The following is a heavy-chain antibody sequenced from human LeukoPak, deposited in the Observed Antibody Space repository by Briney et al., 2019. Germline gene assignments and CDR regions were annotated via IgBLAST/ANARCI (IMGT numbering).Heavy chain of an antibody. J-gene: IGHJ4*02. V-gene: IGHV3-74*01. CDR2: IKSDGIAI. D-gene: IGHD1-20*01. Sequence: GSLRLSYAASGFTFSNYMMHWVRQAPGKGLVWVSRIKSDGIAITYADSVKGRFTISRDNAKNTLYLQMNSLRAEDTAVYYCLRDLNWSLDQWGQGTLVTVSS. CDR3: LRDLNWSLDQ. CDR1: GFTFSNYM.